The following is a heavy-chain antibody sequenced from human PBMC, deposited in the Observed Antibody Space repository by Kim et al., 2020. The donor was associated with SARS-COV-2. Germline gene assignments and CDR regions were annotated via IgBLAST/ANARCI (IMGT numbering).Heavy chain of an antibody. Sequence: GGSLRLSCAASGFTFSSYGMHWVRQAPGKGLEWVAVIWYDGSNKYYADSVKGRFTISRDNSKNTLYLQMNSLRAEDTAVYYCAKDWAYSSGWVYYYYGMDVWGQGTTVTVSS. CDR3: AKDWAYSSGWVYYYYGMDV. CDR1: GFTFSSYG. V-gene: IGHV3-33*06. J-gene: IGHJ6*02. CDR2: IWYDGSNK. D-gene: IGHD6-19*01.